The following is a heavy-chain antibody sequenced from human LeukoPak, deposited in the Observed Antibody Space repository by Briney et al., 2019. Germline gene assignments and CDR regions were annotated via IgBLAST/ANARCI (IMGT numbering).Heavy chain of an antibody. CDR3: ARSYDSSGYYYH. J-gene: IGHJ4*02. CDR2: IYSGGTT. Sequence: GGSLRLSCAASGFTVTTYHMSWVRQAPRKGLEWVSVIYSGGTTYYAVSVKGRFTISRDSSKNTLYLQMNSLRAEDTAVHYCARSYDSSGYYYHWGQGTLVTVSA. CDR1: GFTVTTYH. D-gene: IGHD3-22*01. V-gene: IGHV3-53*01.